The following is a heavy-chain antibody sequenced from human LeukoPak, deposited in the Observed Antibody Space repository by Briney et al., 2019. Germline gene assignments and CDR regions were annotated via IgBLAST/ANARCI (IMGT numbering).Heavy chain of an antibody. V-gene: IGHV3-48*01. CDR3: AREAFDI. J-gene: IGHJ3*02. CDR1: RFTFSSYS. Sequence: PGGSLRLSCVASRFTFSSYSMNWVRQAPGKGLEWVSYIDSSSSTIHYADSVKGRFTISRDNDKNSLYLQMNSLRAEDTAVYYCAREAFDIWGQGTMVTVSS. CDR2: IDSSSSTI.